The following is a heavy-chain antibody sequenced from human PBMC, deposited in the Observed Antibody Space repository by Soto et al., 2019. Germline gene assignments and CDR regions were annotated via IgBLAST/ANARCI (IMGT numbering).Heavy chain of an antibody. Sequence: GASVKVSCKASGYTFTSYGISWVRQAPGQGLEGMGWISPYNGNTNYAQKLQGRVTMTTDTSTNTAYMELRSLRSDDTAVYYCARDLTYPMTTVTSAGYWGQGTLVTV. J-gene: IGHJ4*02. CDR1: GYTFTSYG. V-gene: IGHV1-18*01. CDR2: ISPYNGNT. CDR3: ARDLTYPMTTVTSAGY. D-gene: IGHD4-17*01.